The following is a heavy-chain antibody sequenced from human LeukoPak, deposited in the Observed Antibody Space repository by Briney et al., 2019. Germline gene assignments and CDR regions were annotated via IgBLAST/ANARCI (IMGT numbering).Heavy chain of an antibody. J-gene: IGHJ4*02. CDR1: GFAFNNYA. V-gene: IGHV3-23*01. D-gene: IGHD2-2*01. CDR3: VRAAPRDCSPASCSLFDT. CDR2: IMIGGDGK. Sequence: GGSLRLSCAGSGFAFNNYAMSWVRRAPRKGLEWVSTIMIGGDGKHYADSVKGRFTISRDRSESTLYLQMNGLRADDTAVYYCVRAAPRDCSPASCSLFDTWGQGTLVTVSS.